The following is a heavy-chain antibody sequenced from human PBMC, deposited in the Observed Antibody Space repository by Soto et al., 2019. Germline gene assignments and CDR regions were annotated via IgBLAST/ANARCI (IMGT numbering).Heavy chain of an antibody. CDR2: IYYTGST. Sequence: SETLSLTXTVSGTSITIFYWNWIRQPPGKRLEWIGSIYYTGSTNYNPSLKSRVTMSIDTSKNQLSLKLNSVTAADTAVYYCARGYYDGRHGMDVWGQGTTVTVSS. D-gene: IGHD3-16*01. CDR1: GTSITIFY. V-gene: IGHV4-59*01. J-gene: IGHJ6*02. CDR3: ARGYYDGRHGMDV.